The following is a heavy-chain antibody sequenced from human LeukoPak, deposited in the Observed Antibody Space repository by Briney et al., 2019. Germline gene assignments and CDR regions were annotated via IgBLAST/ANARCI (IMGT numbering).Heavy chain of an antibody. D-gene: IGHD6-19*01. CDR3: MKESPDIAVPFDY. CDR2: FNPNSGST. CDR1: GSTFTGYY. J-gene: IGHJ4*02. Sequence: ASVKVSCKASGSTFTGYYMLWVRRAPGQGLEWMGWFNPNSGSTNYAQKLPGRGTITRYTSITTTYLELNRLTFGDTAVPFCMKESPDIAVPFDYWGQGTLVTVSS. V-gene: IGHV1-2*02.